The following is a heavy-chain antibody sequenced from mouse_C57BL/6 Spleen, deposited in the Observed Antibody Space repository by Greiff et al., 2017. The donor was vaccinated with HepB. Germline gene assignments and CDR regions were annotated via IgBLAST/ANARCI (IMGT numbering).Heavy chain of an antibody. D-gene: IGHD2-10*01. V-gene: IGHV1-7*01. Sequence: QVQLQQPGAELAKPRASVKLSCKASGYTFTSYWMHWVNQRPGQGLEWIGHINPSSGYTKYNQKFKDKATLTADKSSSTAHMQLRSQTYEDAAVYYCARPPYDYWGQGTTLTVSS. J-gene: IGHJ2*01. CDR1: GYTFTSYW. CDR3: ARPPYDY. CDR2: INPSSGYT.